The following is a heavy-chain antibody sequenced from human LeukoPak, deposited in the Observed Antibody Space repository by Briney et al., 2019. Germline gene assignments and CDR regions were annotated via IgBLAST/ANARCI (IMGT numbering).Heavy chain of an antibody. CDR2: INWKGAST. CDR3: ARNYGGYDGTDF. J-gene: IGHJ4*02. Sequence: GGSLRLSCSASGFTFDHYGMSWVRQAPGKGLEWVSGINWKGASTGYADSVKGRFTISRDSAKNSLYLQMNSLRGEDTALYYCARNYGGYDGTDFWGQETLVTVSS. V-gene: IGHV3-20*04. CDR1: GFTFDHYG. D-gene: IGHD5-12*01.